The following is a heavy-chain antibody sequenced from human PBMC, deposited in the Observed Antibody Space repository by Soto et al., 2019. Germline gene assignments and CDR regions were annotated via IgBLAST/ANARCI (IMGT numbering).Heavy chain of an antibody. CDR1: GFTFSKYG. V-gene: IGHV3-30*18. CDR2: ISYDGSNK. CDR3: AKGAEGGAYYGMDV. J-gene: IGHJ6*02. Sequence: GGSLRLACAASGFTFSKYGMHWVRQAPGKGLEWVAVISYDGSNKYYADSVKGRFTISRDKSTNTLYVQMNSLRVEDTAVYYCAKGAEGGAYYGMDVWGQGTTVTVSS. D-gene: IGHD3-16*01.